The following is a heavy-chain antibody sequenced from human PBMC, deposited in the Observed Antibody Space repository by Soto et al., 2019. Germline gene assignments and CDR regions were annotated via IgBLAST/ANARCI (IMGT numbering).Heavy chain of an antibody. CDR2: INPSGGST. Sequence: GASVKVSCKASGYTFTSYYMHWVRQAPGQGLEWMGIINPSGGSTSYAQKFQGRVTMTRDTSTSTGYMELRGLTSDDTAVYFCARDRVSQSLDRLYFDRWGQGTLVTVSS. V-gene: IGHV1-46*01. CDR3: ARDRVSQSLDRLYFDR. J-gene: IGHJ4*02. D-gene: IGHD6-19*01. CDR1: GYTFTSYY.